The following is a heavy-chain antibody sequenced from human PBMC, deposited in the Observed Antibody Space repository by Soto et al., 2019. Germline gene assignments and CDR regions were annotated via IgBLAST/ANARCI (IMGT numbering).Heavy chain of an antibody. D-gene: IGHD6-13*01. Sequence: PGGSLRLSCAASGFTFSSYAMSWARQAPGKGLEWVSAISGSGSSTYYADSVKGRFTISRDNSKNTLYLQMNSLRAEDTAVYYCAKDLYSSSWGYFQHWGQGTLVTVSS. V-gene: IGHV3-23*01. CDR3: AKDLYSSSWGYFQH. CDR2: ISGSGSST. J-gene: IGHJ1*01. CDR1: GFTFSSYA.